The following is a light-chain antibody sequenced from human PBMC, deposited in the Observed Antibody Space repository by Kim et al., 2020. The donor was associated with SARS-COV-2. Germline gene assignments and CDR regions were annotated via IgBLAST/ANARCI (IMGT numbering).Light chain of an antibody. V-gene: IGKV1-6*01. CDR1: QDIRSD. Sequence: AIQMTQSPSSLSASVGDRVTITCRASQDIRSDLGWYQQKPGKAPKVLIYGASTLHSGVPSRFSGSGSGTDFTLTISSLQPEDFATYYCLQDYIYPRAFGQGTKVEI. CDR3: LQDYIYPRA. J-gene: IGKJ1*01. CDR2: GAS.